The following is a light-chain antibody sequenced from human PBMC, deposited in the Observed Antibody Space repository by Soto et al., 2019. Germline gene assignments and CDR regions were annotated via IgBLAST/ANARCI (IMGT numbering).Light chain of an antibody. J-gene: IGKJ1*01. CDR1: QSSSSW. CDR3: QYYNNYCWT. CDR2: KTS. V-gene: IGKV1-5*03. Sequence: DIQLTQSPSTLSASVGDRVTITGRASQSSSSWLAWYQQKPGKAPKLLIYKTSNLETGVPSRFCGSGSGTEFTLTISSLQPDDFATYYCQYYNNYCWTFGQGTKVEIK.